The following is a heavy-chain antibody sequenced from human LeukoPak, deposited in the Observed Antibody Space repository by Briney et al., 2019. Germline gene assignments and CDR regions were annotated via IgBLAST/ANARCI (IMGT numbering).Heavy chain of an antibody. CDR2: IYYSGST. D-gene: IGHD2-15*01. V-gene: IGHV4-31*03. Sequence: SETLSLTCTVSGGSISSGGSYWSWIRQHPGKGLEWIGYIYYSGSTYYNPSLKSRVTISVDTSKNQFSLKLSSVTAADTAVYYCARARPFRRLPGYFDYWGQGTLVTVSS. CDR1: GGSISSGGSY. J-gene: IGHJ4*02. CDR3: ARARPFRRLPGYFDY.